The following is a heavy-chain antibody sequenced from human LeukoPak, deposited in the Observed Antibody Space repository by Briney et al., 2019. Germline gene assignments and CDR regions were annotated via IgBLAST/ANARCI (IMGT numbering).Heavy chain of an antibody. CDR2: ISSSGSTI. CDR1: GFTFSSYE. CDR3: ARVDEPASIRYFDWLLLSDDAFDI. J-gene: IGHJ3*02. Sequence: GGSLRLSCAASGFTFSSYEMNWIRQAPGKGLEWVSYISSSGSTIYYADSVKGRLTISRDNAKNSLYLQMNSLRAEDTAVYYCARVDEPASIRYFDWLLLSDDAFDIWGQGTMVTVSS. V-gene: IGHV3-48*03. D-gene: IGHD3-9*01.